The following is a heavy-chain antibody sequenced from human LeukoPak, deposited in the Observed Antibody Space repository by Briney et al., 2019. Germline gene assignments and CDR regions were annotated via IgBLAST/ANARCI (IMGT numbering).Heavy chain of an antibody. CDR1: GFTFDDYG. D-gene: IGHD6-6*01. CDR3: ARQSTAAYSMNFNY. Sequence: GGSLRLSCAASGFTFDDYGMSWVRQAPGKGLEWVSSIKWNGGSTGYADSVKGRFTISRDNAKNSLYLQMDSLSAEDTAVYYCARQSTAAYSMNFNYWGQGTLVTVSS. J-gene: IGHJ4*02. CDR2: IKWNGGST. V-gene: IGHV3-20*04.